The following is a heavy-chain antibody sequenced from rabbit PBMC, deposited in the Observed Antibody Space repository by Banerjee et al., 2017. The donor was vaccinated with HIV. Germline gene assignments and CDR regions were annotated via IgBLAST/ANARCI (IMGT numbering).Heavy chain of an antibody. J-gene: IGHJ4*01. CDR3: VRAHYYSSGWGDL. Sequence: EESGGGLVQPEGSLTLTCKASGFSFSSGYWICWVRQAPGKGLEWIGYIDPVFGSTYYASWVNGRFTISSHNAQNTLYLQLNSLTAADTATYFCVRAHYYSSGWGDLWGQGTLVTVS. V-gene: IGHV1S45*01. D-gene: IGHD4-1*01. CDR1: GFSFSSGYW. CDR2: IDPVFGST.